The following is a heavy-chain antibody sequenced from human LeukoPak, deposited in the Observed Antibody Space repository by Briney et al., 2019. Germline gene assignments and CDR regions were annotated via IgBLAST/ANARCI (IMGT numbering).Heavy chain of an antibody. CDR2: INYSGST. CDR3: AVDGGYGNYFDY. D-gene: IGHD5-12*01. Sequence: SETLSLTCTVSGGSITNSYWNWSRQSPGKGLEWIGYINYSGSTNYNPSLKSRVTISVDTSKNQFSLKLSSVTAADTAVYYCAVDGGYGNYFDYWGQGTLVTVSS. J-gene: IGHJ4*02. V-gene: IGHV4-59*01. CDR1: GGSITNSY.